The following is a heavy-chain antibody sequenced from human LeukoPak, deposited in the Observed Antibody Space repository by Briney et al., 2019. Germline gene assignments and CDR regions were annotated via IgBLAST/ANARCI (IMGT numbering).Heavy chain of an antibody. J-gene: IGHJ5*02. Sequence: SQTLSLTCTVSGGSITSGSYYWTWIRQSAGGGLEWIGRVYMNGHSNSNPSLESRVTISVDTSNNQFSLNLASVAAADTARYFCARGSCGVNCPKFNWLDTWGQGILVTVSS. D-gene: IGHD2-21*01. CDR1: GGSITSGSYY. V-gene: IGHV4-61*02. CDR2: VYMNGHS. CDR3: ARGSCGVNCPKFNWLDT.